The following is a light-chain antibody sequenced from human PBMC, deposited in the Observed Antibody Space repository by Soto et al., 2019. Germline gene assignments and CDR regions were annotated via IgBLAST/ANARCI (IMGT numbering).Light chain of an antibody. CDR2: EAT. Sequence: QSVLTKPASLSGSPGQSITISCTGTISDIGTYNVVSWYQQHPGKAPKVMIYEATKRPSGVSNRFSGSKSGNTASLTISGLQAEDEADYYCSSYAGSSTYVFGTGTKVTVL. J-gene: IGLJ1*01. CDR3: SSYAGSSTYV. CDR1: ISDIGTYNV. V-gene: IGLV2-23*01.